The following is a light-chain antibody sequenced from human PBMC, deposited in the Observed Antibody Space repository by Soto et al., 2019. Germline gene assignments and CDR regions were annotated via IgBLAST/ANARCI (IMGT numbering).Light chain of an antibody. CDR1: SSDIGDSNY. J-gene: IGLJ1*01. Sequence: SVLTQPASVSGSPGQSITISCTGTSSDIGDSNYVSWYQQHPGKAPKLVIYDVSNRPSGVSNRFSGSKSANTASLTISGLQAEDEADYYCSSFRSSSTSYVFGTGTQLTVL. V-gene: IGLV2-14*03. CDR3: SSFRSSSTSYV. CDR2: DVS.